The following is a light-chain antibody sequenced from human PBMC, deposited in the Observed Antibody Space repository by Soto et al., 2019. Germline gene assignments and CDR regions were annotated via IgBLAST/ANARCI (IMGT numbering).Light chain of an antibody. CDR2: GAS. V-gene: IGKV3-20*01. J-gene: IGKJ1*01. Sequence: IVLTQSPGTLSLSPGERATLSCRASQSVSNNYLAWYQQKPGQAPRLLIHGASNRATGIPDRFSGSGSGTDFTLTITRLEPEDFAVYDCQQYGGSPRTFGQGTKVDIK. CDR3: QQYGGSPRT. CDR1: QSVSNNY.